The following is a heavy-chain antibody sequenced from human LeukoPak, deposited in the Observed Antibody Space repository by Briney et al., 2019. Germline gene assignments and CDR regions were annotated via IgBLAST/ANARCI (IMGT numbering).Heavy chain of an antibody. J-gene: IGHJ4*02. CDR2: IWYDGSNK. CDR3: ARDLKSDY. Sequence: GRSLRLSCAASGFTFSSYGIHWVRQAPGKGLEWVAVIWYDGSNKYYADSVKGRFTISRDNAKNSLYLQMSSLRDEDTAVYYCARDLKSDYWGQGTLVAVSS. CDR1: GFTFSSYG. V-gene: IGHV3-33*01.